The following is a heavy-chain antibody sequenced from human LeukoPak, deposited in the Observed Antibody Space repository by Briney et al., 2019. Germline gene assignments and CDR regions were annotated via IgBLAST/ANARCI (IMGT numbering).Heavy chain of an antibody. V-gene: IGHV1-2*02. CDR1: GYTFTGYY. J-gene: IGHJ4*02. CDR3: ASRPYDILTGAFDY. Sequence: ASVKVSCKASGYTFTGYYMHWVRQAPGQGLEWIGWINPNSGGTNYAQKFQGRVTMTRDTSISTAYMELSRLRSDDTAVYYCASRPYDILTGAFDYWGQGTLVTVSS. CDR2: INPNSGGT. D-gene: IGHD3-9*01.